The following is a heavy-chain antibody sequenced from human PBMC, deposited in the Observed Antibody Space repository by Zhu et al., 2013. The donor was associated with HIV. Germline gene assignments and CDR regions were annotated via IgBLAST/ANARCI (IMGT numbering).Heavy chain of an antibody. J-gene: IGHJ3*01. V-gene: IGHV1-18*01. CDR3: ARVRSLSGAFDL. CDR1: GYTFTDYG. Sequence: QVQLVQSGAEVMQPGASVKVSCKASGYTFTDYGITWVRQAPGQGLEWMGWIRSSPANTKYAQKFQGRVIMTTDTSTRAAYLELGSLRSDDSAVYYCARVRSLSGAFDLWGQGTMVTVSS. D-gene: IGHD3-10*01. CDR2: IRSSPANT.